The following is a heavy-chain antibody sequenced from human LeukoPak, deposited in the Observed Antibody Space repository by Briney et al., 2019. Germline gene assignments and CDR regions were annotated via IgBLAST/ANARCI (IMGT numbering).Heavy chain of an antibody. D-gene: IGHD3-22*01. CDR3: ASHDFYDSSGYYPVDFGVYFDY. J-gene: IGHJ4*02. Sequence: SETLSLTCTVSGGSISNYYWSWIRQPPGKGLEWIGYIYYSGSTNYNPSLKSRVTISVDTSKNQFSLKLSSVTAADTAVYYCASHDFYDSSGYYPVDFGVYFDYWGQGTLVTVSS. V-gene: IGHV4-59*12. CDR1: GGSISNYY. CDR2: IYYSGST.